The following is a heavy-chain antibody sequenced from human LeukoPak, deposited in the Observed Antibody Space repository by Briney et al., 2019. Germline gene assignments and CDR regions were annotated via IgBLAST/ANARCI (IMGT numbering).Heavy chain of an antibody. D-gene: IGHD7-27*01. V-gene: IGHV4-31*03. CDR2: IYYSGST. Sequence: PSETLSLTCTVSGGSISSGDYYWSWIRQHPGRGLEWIGYIYYSGSTYYNPSLKSRLTISIDTSKNQFSLKLSSVTAADTAVYYCARGLNWGSNWFDPWGQGTLVTVSS. CDR3: ARGLNWGSNWFDP. J-gene: IGHJ5*02. CDR1: GGSISSGDYY.